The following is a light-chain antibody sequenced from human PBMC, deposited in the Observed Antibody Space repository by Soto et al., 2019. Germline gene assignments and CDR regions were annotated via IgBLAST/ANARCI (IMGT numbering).Light chain of an antibody. V-gene: IGKV4-1*01. CDR3: QQYYSVPPT. J-gene: IGKJ1*01. CDR1: QSVLFSSNXXXX. CDR2: WAS. Sequence: DIVMTQSPDSLAVSLGERATINCKSSQSVLFSSNXXXXLAWYQQKPGQPPKLLIYWASTRESGVPDRFSGSGXGTXXXXXIXXPXXEDVAVYYCQQYYSVPPTFGQGTKVEIK.